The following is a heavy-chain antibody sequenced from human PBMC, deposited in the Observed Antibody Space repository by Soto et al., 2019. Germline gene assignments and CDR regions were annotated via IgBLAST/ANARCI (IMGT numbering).Heavy chain of an antibody. Sequence: QDRLVQSGVEVKKPGASVRVSCKASGYSFTNYGITWVRQAPGQGFEWMGWISAYNGNTNYAQKFQGRATLTTDASTSTAYLELRSLRSDDTAVYYCARDRGVAPPVAGNTHYYYYMVVWGKGTTVTVSS. D-gene: IGHD6-19*01. CDR1: GYSFTNYG. CDR3: ARDRGVAPPVAGNTHYYYYMVV. CDR2: ISAYNGNT. V-gene: IGHV1-18*01. J-gene: IGHJ6*03.